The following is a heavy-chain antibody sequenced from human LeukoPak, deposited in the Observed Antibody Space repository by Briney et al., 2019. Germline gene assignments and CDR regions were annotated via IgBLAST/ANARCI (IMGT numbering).Heavy chain of an antibody. CDR1: GGFNTHYY. Sequence: SETLSLTCSVSGGFNTHYYWSWIRQPPGKGLEWIGYIYHSGSTNYNPSLKSRVTISVDTSKNHFSLKLSSVTAADTAVYYCTRGQWLPVFDFWGQGTLVTVSS. D-gene: IGHD3-22*01. V-gene: IGHV4-59*01. CDR3: TRGQWLPVFDF. J-gene: IGHJ4*02. CDR2: IYHSGST.